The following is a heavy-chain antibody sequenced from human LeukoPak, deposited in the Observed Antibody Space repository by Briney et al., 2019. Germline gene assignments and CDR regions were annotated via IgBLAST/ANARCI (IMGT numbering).Heavy chain of an antibody. D-gene: IGHD3-10*01. J-gene: IGHJ5*02. CDR2: IYTSGST. V-gene: IGHV4-61*02. CDR1: GGSISSGSYY. Sequence: PSETLSLTCTVSGGSISSGSYYWSWIRHPAGKGLEWIGRIYTSGSTNYNPSLKSRVTISVDTSKNQFSLKLGSVTAADTAVYYCARDDTYYYGSGSYYNWFDPWGQGTLVTVSS. CDR3: ARDDTYYYGSGSYYNWFDP.